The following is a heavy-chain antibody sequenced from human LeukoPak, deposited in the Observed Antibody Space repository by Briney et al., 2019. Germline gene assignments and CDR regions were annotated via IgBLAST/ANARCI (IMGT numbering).Heavy chain of an antibody. CDR1: GDSVSSKSAS. D-gene: IGHD1-26*01. V-gene: IGHV6-1*01. Sequence: SQTLSLTCAISGDSVSSKSASWNWIRQSPSRGLEWLRRTYSRSKWFNDYAVSVKSRITIIQDTSKNQFSLHLSSVTPGDTAVYYRARGTGSLVYWGQGALVAVSS. CDR3: ARGTGSLVY. CDR2: TYSRSKWFN. J-gene: IGHJ4*02.